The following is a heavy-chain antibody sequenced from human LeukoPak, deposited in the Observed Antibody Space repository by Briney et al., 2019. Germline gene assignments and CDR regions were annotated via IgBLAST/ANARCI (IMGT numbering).Heavy chain of an antibody. V-gene: IGHV5-51*01. CDR1: GYSFTSYW. J-gene: IGHJ4*02. CDR3: ARLPYCGGDCYPRLGDY. Sequence: GESLKISCKGSGYSFTSYWIGWVRQMPGKGLEWMGIICPGDSDTRYSPSFQGQVTISADKSISTAYLQWGSLKASDTAMYYCARLPYCGGDCYPRLGDYWGQGTLVTVSS. CDR2: ICPGDSDT. D-gene: IGHD2-21*02.